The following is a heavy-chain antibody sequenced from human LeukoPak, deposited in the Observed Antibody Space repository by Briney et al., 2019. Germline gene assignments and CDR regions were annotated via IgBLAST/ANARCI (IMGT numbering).Heavy chain of an antibody. CDR3: AKDRITWDY. D-gene: IGHD3-16*01. V-gene: IGHV3-23*01. CDR1: GFTFSSYW. J-gene: IGHJ4*02. CDR2: IDGGAGST. Sequence: GGSLRLSCAASGFTFSSYWMSWVRQAPGKGPEWVSSIDGGAGSTYYADSVKGRFTISRDNSKNTLYLQMNSLRAEDTAVYYCAKDRITWDYWGQGTLVTVSS.